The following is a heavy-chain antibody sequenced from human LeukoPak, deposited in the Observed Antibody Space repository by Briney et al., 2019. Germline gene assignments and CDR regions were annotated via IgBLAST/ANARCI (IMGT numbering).Heavy chain of an antibody. Sequence: ASVKVSCKASGYTFTSYGISWVRQAPGQGLEWMGWISAYNGNTNYAQKLQGRVTMTTDTSTSTAYMELRSPRSDDTAVYYCARDGDSSGYYSSDYWGQGTLVTVSS. D-gene: IGHD3-22*01. J-gene: IGHJ4*02. CDR2: ISAYNGNT. V-gene: IGHV1-18*01. CDR3: ARDGDSSGYYSSDY. CDR1: GYTFTSYG.